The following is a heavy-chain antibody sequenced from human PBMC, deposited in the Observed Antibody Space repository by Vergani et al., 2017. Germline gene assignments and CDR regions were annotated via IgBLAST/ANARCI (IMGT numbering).Heavy chain of an antibody. CDR1: GYSFTSYW. CDR3: ARHGYCGGDCYSRFDP. D-gene: IGHD2-21*02. Sequence: EVQLVQSGAEVKTPGESLKISCKGSGYSFTSYWIGWVRQMPGKGLEWMWIIYPGDSDTRYSPSFQGQVTISADKSLSTAYLQWSSLKASDTAMYYCARHGYCGGDCYSRFDPWGQGTLVTVSS. CDR2: IYPGDSDT. V-gene: IGHV5-51*01. J-gene: IGHJ5*02.